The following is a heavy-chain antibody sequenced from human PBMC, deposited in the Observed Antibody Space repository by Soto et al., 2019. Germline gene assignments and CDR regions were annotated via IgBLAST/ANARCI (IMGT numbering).Heavy chain of an antibody. CDR3: ARHYPFGSGSYSPYYFDY. V-gene: IGHV4-39*01. CDR1: GGSISSSRYY. D-gene: IGHD3-10*01. Sequence: AETLSLTCTVSGGSISSSRYYWGWILHPPGKGLEWIGSIYFSGSSYYNPSLKSRVTISVDTSKNQFSLKLSSVTAADTAVYYCARHYPFGSGSYSPYYFDYWGQGTMVIVSA. J-gene: IGHJ4*01. CDR2: IYFSGSS.